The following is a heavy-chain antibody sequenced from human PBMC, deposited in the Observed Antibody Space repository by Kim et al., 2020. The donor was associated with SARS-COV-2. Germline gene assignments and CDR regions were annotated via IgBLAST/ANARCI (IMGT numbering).Heavy chain of an antibody. Sequence: LQGRVTMTTDTSTRTAYMELRSLRSDDTAVYYCARDPRGVLVVAATFDYWGQGTLVTVSS. CDR3: ARDPRGVLVVAATFDY. D-gene: IGHD2-15*01. V-gene: IGHV1-18*01. J-gene: IGHJ4*02.